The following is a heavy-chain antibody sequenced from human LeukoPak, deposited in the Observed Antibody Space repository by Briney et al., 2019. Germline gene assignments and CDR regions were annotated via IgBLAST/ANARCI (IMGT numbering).Heavy chain of an antibody. D-gene: IGHD2/OR15-2a*01. J-gene: IGHJ5*02. V-gene: IGHV4-39*01. CDR1: GVSMSSSPYY. Sequence: PSETLSLTCTVSGVSMSSSPYYWGWIRQPPGKGLEWIGTIYDSGDTNYNLSLRSRLTISVDTSRNQFSLKLSSVTAADTAVYYCARHDCDSSRCSVNWFDPWGQGTLVTVSS. CDR2: IYDSGDT. CDR3: ARHDCDSSRCSVNWFDP.